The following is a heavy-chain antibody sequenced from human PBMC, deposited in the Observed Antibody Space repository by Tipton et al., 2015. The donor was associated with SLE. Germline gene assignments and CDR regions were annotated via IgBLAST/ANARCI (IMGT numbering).Heavy chain of an antibody. Sequence: GSLRLSCAASGFTFRSYSMHWVRQAPGKGLEWVSSISATSGSIYYADSVKGRFTVSRDNAKNSLYLQMTGLSDGDTAIYYCARGSLSGVIITPIGYWGQGTLVSVSS. CDR3: ARGSLSGVIITPIGY. V-gene: IGHV3-21*01. D-gene: IGHD3-3*01. CDR2: ISATSGSI. J-gene: IGHJ4*02. CDR1: GFTFRSYS.